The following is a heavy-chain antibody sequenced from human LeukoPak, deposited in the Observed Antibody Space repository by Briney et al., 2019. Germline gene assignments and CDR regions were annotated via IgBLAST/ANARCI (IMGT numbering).Heavy chain of an antibody. J-gene: IGHJ4*02. CDR2: ISGSGGRT. V-gene: IGHV3-23*01. D-gene: IGHD2-15*01. CDR1: GFTVSSYA. Sequence: PGGSLRLSCAASGFTVSSYAMTWVRQAPGKGLEWVSVISGSGGRTYYADSVKGRFTISRDNSKNTLYLQMSSLRAEDTAVYYCAKDRGGGNLDFDYWGQGTLVTVSS. CDR3: AKDRGGGNLDFDY.